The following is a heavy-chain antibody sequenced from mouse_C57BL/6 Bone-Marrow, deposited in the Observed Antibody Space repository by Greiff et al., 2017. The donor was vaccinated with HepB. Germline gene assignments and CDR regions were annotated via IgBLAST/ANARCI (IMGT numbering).Heavy chain of an antibody. J-gene: IGHJ1*03. CDR1: GYAFTNYL. V-gene: IGHV1-54*01. Sequence: VQLMESGAELVRPGTSVKVSCKASGYAFTNYLIEWVKQRPGQGLEWIGVINPGSGGTNYNEKFKGKATLTADKSSSTAYMQLSSLTSEDSAVYFCARHDGSSYWYFDVWGTGTTVTVSS. D-gene: IGHD1-1*01. CDR3: ARHDGSSYWYFDV. CDR2: INPGSGGT.